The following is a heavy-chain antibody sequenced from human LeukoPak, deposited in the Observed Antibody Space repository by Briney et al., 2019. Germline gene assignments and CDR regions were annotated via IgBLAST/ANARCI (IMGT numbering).Heavy chain of an antibody. J-gene: IGHJ4*02. D-gene: IGHD2-15*01. CDR1: GFSISNFW. CDR3: ARGAARCSGGHCYPD. CDR2: INSDGSST. Sequence: GGSLRLSCAASGFSISNFWMHWVRQGPGKGLVCVSRINSDGSSTTYADSVKGRFTISRDNAKNTLYLQANSLRAEDTAVYYCARGAARCSGGHCYPDWGRGTLVTVSS. V-gene: IGHV3-74*01.